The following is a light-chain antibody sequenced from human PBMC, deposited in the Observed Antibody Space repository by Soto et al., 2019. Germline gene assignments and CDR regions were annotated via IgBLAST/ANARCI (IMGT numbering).Light chain of an antibody. J-gene: IGKJ1*01. CDR2: GAS. CDR1: QSISSQ. CDR3: QQYASYKS. Sequence: IPMTQSPSTLSASVGDRVTITCRAGQSISSQLAWYQQKPGKAPKVLIYGASSLESGVPSRFSGSGSGTELTLTISSLQPDDFTTYYCQQYASYKSFGQGTKVEIK. V-gene: IGKV1-5*01.